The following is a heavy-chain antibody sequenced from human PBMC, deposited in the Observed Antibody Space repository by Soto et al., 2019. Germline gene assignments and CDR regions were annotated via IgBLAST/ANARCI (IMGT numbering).Heavy chain of an antibody. D-gene: IGHD5-18*01. CDR3: AKGGGYTYGLFDY. CDR2: ISWDGDIT. CDR1: GFPFDDYA. J-gene: IGHJ4*02. V-gene: IGHV3-43D*04. Sequence: GGSLRLSCAASGFPFDDYAMHWVRQAPGKGLEWVSFISWDGDITYYADSVKGRFTISRDNSQNSLYLQMNSLRGEGTAFYYCAKGGGYTYGLFDYWGQGTQVTVSS.